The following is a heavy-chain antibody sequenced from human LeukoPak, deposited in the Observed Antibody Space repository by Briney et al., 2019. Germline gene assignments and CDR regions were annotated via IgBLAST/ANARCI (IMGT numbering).Heavy chain of an antibody. D-gene: IGHD2-2*01. J-gene: IGHJ4*02. V-gene: IGHV3-23*01. Sequence: SVKGRFTISRDNSKNTLYLQMNSLRAEDTAVYSCTRTRGCSSTSCYAGYWGQGTLVTVSS. CDR3: TRTRGCSSTSCYAGY.